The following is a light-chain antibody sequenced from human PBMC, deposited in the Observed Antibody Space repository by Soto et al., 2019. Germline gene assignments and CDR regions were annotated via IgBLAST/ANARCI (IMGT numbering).Light chain of an antibody. J-gene: IGKJ1*01. V-gene: IGKV3-20*01. CDR1: QSVGDTF. CDR3: GQFVSSPPRT. Sequence: EIVLTQSPGTLSLSPGEKATLSCRASQSVGDTFLSWYQQKPGLAPRLLIYGVSNRATGIPDRFSGSGSGKDFILTISRLEPEDFALYYCGQFVSSPPRTFGQGTKVEIK. CDR2: GVS.